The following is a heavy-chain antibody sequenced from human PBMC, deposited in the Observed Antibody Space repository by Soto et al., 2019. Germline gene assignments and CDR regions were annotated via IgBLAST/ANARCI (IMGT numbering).Heavy chain of an antibody. CDR3: AKDFIPRNGIYDPFDI. V-gene: IGHV3-23*01. CDR1: GFSFANYA. J-gene: IGHJ3*02. D-gene: IGHD2-21*01. Sequence: EVQFLDSGGGSAQPGGFLEVCCRASGFSFANYAMSWVRQAPGKGPEWVSSVGGDPSDTHYADSVRGRFTISRDNSKDTLCLHMSSLRAEDTAIYFCAKDFIPRNGIYDPFDIWGQGTTVSVSS. CDR2: VGGDPSDT.